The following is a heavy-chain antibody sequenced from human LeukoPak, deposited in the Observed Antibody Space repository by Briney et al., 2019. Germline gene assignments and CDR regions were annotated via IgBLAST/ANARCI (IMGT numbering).Heavy chain of an antibody. D-gene: IGHD4/OR15-4a*01. Sequence: KTGGSLTLSCAASGFFFTNAWMSWVRQAPGKGLEWVGRLKSITDGGTTTYAAPVKGRFNISRDDSKSTLYLQMNSLKIEDTAVYYCTTVNYGAILVDWGQGTLVTVST. V-gene: IGHV3-15*01. CDR3: TTVNYGAILVD. J-gene: IGHJ4*02. CDR1: GFFFTNAW. CDR2: LKSITDGGTT.